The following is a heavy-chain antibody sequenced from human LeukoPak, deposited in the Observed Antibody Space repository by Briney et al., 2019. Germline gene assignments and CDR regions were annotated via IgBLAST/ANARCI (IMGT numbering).Heavy chain of an antibody. CDR2: IYYTGST. V-gene: IGHV4-59*01. Sequence: SETLSLTCTVSGDSISTYYWSWIRQPPGKGLEWIGYIYYTGSTNYNPSLKSRVTMSVDTSKNQFSLKLRSVTATDTAVYYCARGGGYEMPRVFDYWGQGTLVTVSS. D-gene: IGHD5-12*01. CDR1: GDSISTYY. J-gene: IGHJ4*02. CDR3: ARGGGYEMPRVFDY.